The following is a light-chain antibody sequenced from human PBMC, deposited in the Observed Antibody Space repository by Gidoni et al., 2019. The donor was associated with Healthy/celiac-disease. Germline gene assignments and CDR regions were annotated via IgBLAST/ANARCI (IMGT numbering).Light chain of an antibody. CDR1: QGISSY. Sequence: DIQLHQSPSFLSASVGDRVTITCRASQGISSYLAWYQQKPGKAPKLLIYAASTLQSGGPSRLSGSGSGTEFTLTISSLQPEDFATYYCQQLNSYPFFXQXTRLEIK. CDR2: AAS. V-gene: IGKV1-9*01. J-gene: IGKJ5*01. CDR3: QQLNSYPF.